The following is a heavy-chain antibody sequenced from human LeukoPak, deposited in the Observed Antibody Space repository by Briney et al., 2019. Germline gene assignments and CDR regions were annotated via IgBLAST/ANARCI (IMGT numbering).Heavy chain of an antibody. CDR3: ASEGTYSSSWYALYYFDY. V-gene: IGHV3-21*01. CDR1: GFTFSSYS. J-gene: IGHJ4*02. D-gene: IGHD6-13*01. CDR2: ISSSSSYI. Sequence: GGSLRLSCAASGFTFSSYSMNWVRQAPGKGLEWVSSISSSSSYIYYADSVKGRFTISRDNAKNSLYLQMNSLRAEDTAVYYCASEGTYSSSWYALYYFDYWGQGTLVTVSS.